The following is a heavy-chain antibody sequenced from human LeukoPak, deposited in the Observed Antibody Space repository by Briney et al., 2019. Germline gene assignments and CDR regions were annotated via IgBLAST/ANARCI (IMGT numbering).Heavy chain of an antibody. CDR1: GFTFSSYG. CDR2: IRYDGSNK. V-gene: IGHV3-30*02. CDR3: ARDNSGYSATRYYYYYMDV. Sequence: GGSLRLSCAASGFTFSSYGMHWVRQAPGRGLEWVAFIRYDGSNKYYADSVKGRFTISRDNSKNTLYLQMNSLRAEDTAVYYCARDNSGYSATRYYYYYMDVWGKGTTVTVSS. D-gene: IGHD2-21*01. J-gene: IGHJ6*03.